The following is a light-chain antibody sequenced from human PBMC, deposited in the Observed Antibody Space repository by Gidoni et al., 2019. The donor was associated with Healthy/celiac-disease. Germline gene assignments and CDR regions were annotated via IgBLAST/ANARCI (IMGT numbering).Light chain of an antibody. CDR3: QTWGTGIRV. V-gene: IGLV4-69*01. CDR1: SGHSSYA. J-gene: IGLJ2*01. Sequence: QLVLPQSPSASAPRGASVKLTCTLSSGHSSYAIAWHQQQPEKGPRYLMKLNSDGSHSKGDGIPDRFSGSSSGAERYLTISSLQSEDEADYYCQTWGTGIRVFGGGTKLTVL. CDR2: LNSDGSH.